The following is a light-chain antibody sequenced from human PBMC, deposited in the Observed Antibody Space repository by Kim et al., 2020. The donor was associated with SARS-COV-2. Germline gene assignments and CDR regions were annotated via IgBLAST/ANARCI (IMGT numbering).Light chain of an antibody. CDR3: ATWDDSLSGVV. CDR2: YDG. J-gene: IGLJ2*01. CDR1: SSNIGKYA. Sequence: QRVTISCSGSSSNIGKYAVNWFQQLPGKAPKLLVYYDGLLASGVSGPFSGSRSGTSASLAINGVQSEDEADYYCATWDDSLSGVVFGGGTQLTVL. V-gene: IGLV1-36*01.